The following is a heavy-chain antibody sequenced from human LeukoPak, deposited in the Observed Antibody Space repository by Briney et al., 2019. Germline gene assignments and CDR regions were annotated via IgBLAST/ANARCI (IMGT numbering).Heavy chain of an antibody. CDR3: ARDADGPGSLIDY. D-gene: IGHD2-8*01. CDR2: INNDGSGT. CDR1: GFTFNTYW. J-gene: IGHJ4*02. V-gene: IGHV3-74*01. Sequence: GGSLRLSCAASGFTFNTYWMQWVRQAPEKGLVWVSRINNDGSGTTYADSVKGRFTISRDNPKNTVFLQMNSLRAEDTAVYYCARDADGPGSLIDYWGQGALVTVSS.